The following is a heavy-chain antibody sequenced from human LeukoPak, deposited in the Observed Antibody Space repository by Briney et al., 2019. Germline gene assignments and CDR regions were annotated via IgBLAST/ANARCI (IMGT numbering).Heavy chain of an antibody. D-gene: IGHD3-22*01. J-gene: IGHJ4*02. CDR1: GYTFTSYG. Sequence: ASVKVSCKASGYTFTSYGISWVRQAPGQGLEWMGWISAYNGNTNYAQKLQGRVTMTTDTSTSTAYMELRSLRSDNTAVYYCARDRYYDSSGYYYGRPDYWGQGTLVTVSS. V-gene: IGHV1-18*01. CDR3: ARDRYYDSSGYYYGRPDY. CDR2: ISAYNGNT.